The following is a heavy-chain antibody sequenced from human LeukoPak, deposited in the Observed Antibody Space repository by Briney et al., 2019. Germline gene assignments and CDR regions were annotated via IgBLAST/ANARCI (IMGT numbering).Heavy chain of an antibody. CDR2: IKQDGSEK. Sequence: PGGSLRLSCAASGFTFSSYWMSWVRQAPGKGLEWVANIKQDGSEKYYVDSVKGRFTISRDNAKNSLYLQMNSLRAEDTAVYYCARDFSMGYFDWLSHEYYFDYWGQGTLVTVSS. CDR3: ARDFSMGYFDWLSHEYYFDY. CDR1: GFTFSSYW. D-gene: IGHD3-9*01. V-gene: IGHV3-7*01. J-gene: IGHJ4*02.